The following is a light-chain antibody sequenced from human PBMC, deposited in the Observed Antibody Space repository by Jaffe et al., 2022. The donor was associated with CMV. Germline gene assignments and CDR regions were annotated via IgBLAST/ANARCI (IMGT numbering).Light chain of an antibody. Sequence: QSALTQPRSVSGSPGQSVTVSCTGTNSDVGAYNYVSWYQQHPGRAPKLLIYNVIKRPSGVPDRFSGSKSGNTASLTVSGLQAEDEADYYCYSYAGNFWVFGGGTKLTVL. CDR3: YSYAGNFWV. J-gene: IGLJ3*02. CDR1: NSDVGAYNY. V-gene: IGLV2-11*01. CDR2: NVI.